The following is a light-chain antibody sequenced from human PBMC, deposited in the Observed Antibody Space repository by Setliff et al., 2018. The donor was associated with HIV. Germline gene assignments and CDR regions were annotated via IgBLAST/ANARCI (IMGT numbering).Light chain of an antibody. CDR1: SSDVGDYNY. J-gene: IGLJ1*01. CDR3: SSYTSSSTRV. Sequence: QSALTQPASVSGSPGQSITFSCTGTSSDVGDYNYVSWYQQHPGKVPKLMIYDVSNRPSGVSNRFSGSKSGNTASLTISGLQAEDEADYYCSSYTSSSTRVFGTGTKVTVL. CDR2: DVS. V-gene: IGLV2-14*03.